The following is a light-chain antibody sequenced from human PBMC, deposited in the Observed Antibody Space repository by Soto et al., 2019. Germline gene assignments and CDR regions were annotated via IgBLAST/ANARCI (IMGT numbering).Light chain of an antibody. CDR2: KAS. Sequence: FDRPPYLSTLSASVDDRFTITCRASERIGSWLAWYQLKPGKAPKLLIYKASTLKSGVPSRFSGSGSGTEFTLTISSLQPDDFATYYCQHYNSYSEAFGQGTKVDIK. CDR1: ERIGSW. V-gene: IGKV1-5*03. CDR3: QHYNSYSEA. J-gene: IGKJ1*01.